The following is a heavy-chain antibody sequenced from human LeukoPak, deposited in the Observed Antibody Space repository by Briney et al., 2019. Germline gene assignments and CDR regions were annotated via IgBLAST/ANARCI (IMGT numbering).Heavy chain of an antibody. J-gene: IGHJ4*02. Sequence: GGSLRLSCAASGFTFSDHHMDWVRQAPGKGLEGIGRTRNKANSYTTEYAASVKGRFTISRDDSKNSLYLQMTSLKTEDTAVYYCAIVGWLQFYYFDYWGQGTLVTVSS. CDR1: GFTFSDHH. CDR2: TRNKANSYTT. V-gene: IGHV3-72*01. CDR3: AIVGWLQFYYFDY. D-gene: IGHD5-24*01.